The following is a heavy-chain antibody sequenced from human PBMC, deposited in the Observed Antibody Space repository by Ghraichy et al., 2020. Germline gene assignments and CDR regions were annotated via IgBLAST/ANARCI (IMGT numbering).Heavy chain of an antibody. D-gene: IGHD2-15*01. J-gene: IGHJ5*02. V-gene: IGHV6-1*01. CDR3: ARGVVMAAATGSNWFDP. CDR1: GDSVSSNSAV. CDR2: TYYRSKWYN. Sequence: SETLSLTCAISGDSVSSNSAVWNWIRQSPSRGLEWLGRTYYRSKWYNDYAVSVKSRITINPDTSKNQFSLQLNSVTPEDTAVYYCARGVVMAAATGSNWFDPGGQGTRVTGSS.